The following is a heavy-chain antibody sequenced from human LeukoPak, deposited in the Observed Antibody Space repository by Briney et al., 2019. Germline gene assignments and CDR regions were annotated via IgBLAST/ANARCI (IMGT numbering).Heavy chain of an antibody. V-gene: IGHV4-59*01. CDR3: ARGGHSSSWSEYYFDY. CDR2: IYYSGST. D-gene: IGHD6-13*01. J-gene: IGHJ4*02. Sequence: SETLSLTCTVSGGSINTYYWSWIRQPPGKGLEWIGYIYYSGSTNYNPSLKSRVTISVDTSKNQFSLKLSSVTAADTAVYYCARGGHSSSWSEYYFDYWGQGTLVTVSS. CDR1: GGSINTYY.